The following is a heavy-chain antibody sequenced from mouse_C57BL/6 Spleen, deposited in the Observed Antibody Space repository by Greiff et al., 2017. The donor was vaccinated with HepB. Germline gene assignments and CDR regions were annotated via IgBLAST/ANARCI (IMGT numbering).Heavy chain of an antibody. Sequence: VQLQQSGPVLVKPGASVKMSCKASGYTFTDYYMNWVKQSHGKSLEWIGVINPYNGGTSYNQKFKGKATLTVDKSSSTAYMELNSLTSEDSAVYYCAREGYIYDGHYYAMDYWGQGTSVTVSS. CDR2: INPYNGGT. J-gene: IGHJ4*01. CDR1: GYTFTDYY. CDR3: AREGYIYDGHYYAMDY. V-gene: IGHV1-19*01. D-gene: IGHD2-3*01.